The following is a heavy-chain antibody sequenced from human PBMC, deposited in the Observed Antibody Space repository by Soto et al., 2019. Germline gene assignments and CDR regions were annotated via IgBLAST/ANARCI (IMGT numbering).Heavy chain of an antibody. Sequence: ASVKVSCKAPRDTFTSYYINWVRQAPGQGLEWMGWISAYNGNTNYAQKLQGRVTMTTDTSTSTAYMELRSLRSDDTAVYYCAREKQLVPGAYYYYRMDVWGQGNPVIVS. CDR2: ISAYNGNT. CDR1: RDTFTSYY. V-gene: IGHV1-18*04. J-gene: IGHJ6*02. D-gene: IGHD6-6*01. CDR3: AREKQLVPGAYYYYRMDV.